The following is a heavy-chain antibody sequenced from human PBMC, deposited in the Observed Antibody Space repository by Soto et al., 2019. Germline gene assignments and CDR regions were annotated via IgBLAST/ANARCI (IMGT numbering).Heavy chain of an antibody. CDR2: IYIGGST. D-gene: IGHD3-9*01. V-gene: IGHV3-66*01. J-gene: IGHJ2*01. CDR1: GFTVSSNY. CDR3: ARGNAGDYDILTGYYPYWYFDL. Sequence: EVQLVESGGGLVQPGGSLRLSCAASGFTVSSNYMSWVRQAPGKGLEWVSVIYIGGSTYYADSVKGRFTISRDNSKNTLYLQMNSLRAEDTAVYYFARGNAGDYDILTGYYPYWYFDLWGRGTLVTVSS.